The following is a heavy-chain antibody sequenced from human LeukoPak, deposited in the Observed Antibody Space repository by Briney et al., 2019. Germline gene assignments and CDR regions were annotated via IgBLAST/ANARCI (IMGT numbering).Heavy chain of an antibody. Sequence: PGGSLRLSCAASGFTFSSYSMNWVRQAPGKGLEWVSSISSSSYIYYADSVKGRFTISRDNSKNTLYLQMNSLRAEDTAVYYCAKVGTSIYYYMDVWGKGTTVTVSS. CDR1: GFTFSSYS. CDR3: AKVGTSIYYYMDV. CDR2: ISSSSYI. V-gene: IGHV3-21*04. D-gene: IGHD1-14*01. J-gene: IGHJ6*03.